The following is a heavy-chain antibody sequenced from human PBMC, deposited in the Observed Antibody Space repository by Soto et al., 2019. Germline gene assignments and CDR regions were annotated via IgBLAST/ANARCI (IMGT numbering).Heavy chain of an antibody. CDR2: ISAYNGNT. CDR3: ARDFPHCSSTSCYSFN. D-gene: IGHD2-2*01. CDR1: GYTFTSYG. J-gene: IGHJ4*02. Sequence: ASVKVSCKASGYTFTSYGISWVRQAPGQGLEWMGWISAYNGNTNYAQKLQGRVTMTTDTYTSTAYMELRSLRSDDTAVYYCARDFPHCSSTSCYSFNWGQRTLVSVSS. V-gene: IGHV1-18*01.